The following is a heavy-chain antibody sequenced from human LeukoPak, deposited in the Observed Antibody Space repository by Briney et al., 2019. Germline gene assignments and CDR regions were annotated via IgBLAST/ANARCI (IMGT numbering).Heavy chain of an antibody. CDR3: ARGDYDSSRPNWSDP. J-gene: IGHJ5*02. CDR1: GGSFSGYY. D-gene: IGHD3-22*01. CDR2: INHSGST. Sequence: SETLSLTCAVYGGSFSGYYWSWIRQPPGKGLEWIGEINHSGSTNYNPSLKSRVTISVDTSKNQFSLKLSSVTAADTAVYYCARGDYDSSRPNWSDPWGQGTLVTVSS. V-gene: IGHV4-34*01.